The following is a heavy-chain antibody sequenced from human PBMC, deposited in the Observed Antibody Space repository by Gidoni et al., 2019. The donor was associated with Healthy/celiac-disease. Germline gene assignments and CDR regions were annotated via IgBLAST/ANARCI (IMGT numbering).Heavy chain of an antibody. CDR3: AREHRSSSWYFGY. D-gene: IGHD6-13*01. J-gene: IGHJ4*02. Sequence: QVQLVESGGGLVKPGGSLSLSFAPSGFTSSDYYMSWIRQAPGKGLEWDSYISSSGSTIYYADPVKGRFTISRDNAKNSLYLQMNSLRAEDTAVYYCAREHRSSSWYFGYWGQGTLVTVSS. V-gene: IGHV3-11*01. CDR1: GFTSSDYY. CDR2: ISSSGSTI.